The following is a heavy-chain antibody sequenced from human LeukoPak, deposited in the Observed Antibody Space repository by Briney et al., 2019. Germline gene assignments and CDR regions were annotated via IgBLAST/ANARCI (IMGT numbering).Heavy chain of an antibody. Sequence: SETLSLTCTVSGGSISSSSYYWSWIRQPPGKGLEWIGYIYYSGSTNYNPSLKSRVTTSVDSSKNQFSLKLSSVTAADTAVYYCARDSVAVAGDRAFDIWGHGTMVTVSS. V-gene: IGHV4-61*01. D-gene: IGHD2-15*01. CDR3: ARDSVAVAGDRAFDI. CDR1: GGSISSSSYY. J-gene: IGHJ3*02. CDR2: IYYSGST.